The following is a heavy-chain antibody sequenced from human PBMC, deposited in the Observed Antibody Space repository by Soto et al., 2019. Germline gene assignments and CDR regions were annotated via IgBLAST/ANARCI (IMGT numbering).Heavy chain of an antibody. CDR1: GYIFTSYG. D-gene: IGHD4-17*01. CDR2: ISAHNGKT. CDR3: ARGRYGDY. J-gene: IGHJ4*02. V-gene: IGHV1-18*01. Sequence: QAHLVQSGPEVKKPGASVKVSCKGSGYIFTSYGIAWVRQAPAQGLEWMGWISAHNGKTEYAQKFQGRVTVTRDTSTSTAYLELRSLRSDDTALYYCARGRYGDYWGQGALVTVPS.